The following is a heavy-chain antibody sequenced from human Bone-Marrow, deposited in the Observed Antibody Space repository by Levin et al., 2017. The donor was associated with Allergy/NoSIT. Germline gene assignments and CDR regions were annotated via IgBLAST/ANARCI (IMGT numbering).Heavy chain of an antibody. CDR2: IYYSGST. CDR3: ARRALLLHFDY. CDR1: GGSISSSSYY. Sequence: SETLSLTCTVSGGSISSSSYYWGWIRQPPGKGLEWIGSIYYSGSTYYNPSLKSRVTISVDTSKNQFSLKLSSVTAADTAVYYCARRALLLHFDYWGQGTLVTVSS. J-gene: IGHJ4*02. V-gene: IGHV4-39*01.